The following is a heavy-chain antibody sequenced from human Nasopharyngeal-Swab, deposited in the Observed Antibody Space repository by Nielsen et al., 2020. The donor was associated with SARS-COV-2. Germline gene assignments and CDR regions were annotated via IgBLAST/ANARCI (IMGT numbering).Heavy chain of an antibody. V-gene: IGHV1-18*04. D-gene: IGHD5-18*01. CDR2: ISAYNGNT. J-gene: IGHJ4*02. CDR1: GYTSTSYG. Sequence: ASAKVSSKASGYTSTSYGISWVRQAPGQGLEWMGWISAYNGNTNYAQKLQGRVTMTTDTSTSTAYMELRSLRSDDTAVYYCARDGGYSYGYGSNYADYWGQGTLVTVSS. CDR3: ARDGGYSYGYGSNYADY.